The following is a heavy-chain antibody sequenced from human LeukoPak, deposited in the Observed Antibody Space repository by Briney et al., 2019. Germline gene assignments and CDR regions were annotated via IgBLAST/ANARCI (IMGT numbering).Heavy chain of an antibody. CDR2: IYTSGST. CDR3: ASGRAIFGVVNDY. Sequence: SETLSLTCTVSGGSISSGSYYWSWIRQPAGKGLEWIGRIYTSGSTNYNPSLKSRVTISVDTSKNQFSLKLSSVTAADTAVYYCASGRAIFGVVNDYWGQGTLVTVSS. V-gene: IGHV4-61*02. D-gene: IGHD3-3*01. J-gene: IGHJ4*02. CDR1: GGSISSGSYY.